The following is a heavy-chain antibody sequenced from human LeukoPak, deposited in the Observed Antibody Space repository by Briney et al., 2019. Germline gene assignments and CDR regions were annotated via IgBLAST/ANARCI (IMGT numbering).Heavy chain of an antibody. D-gene: IGHD6-6*01. CDR3: ARVAALGGDYYYYYMDV. CDR1: GGSISSSSYY. J-gene: IGHJ6*03. V-gene: IGHV4-39*07. Sequence: SETLSLTCTVSGGSISSSSYYWGWIRQPPGRGLEWIGSIYYSGSTYYNPSLKSRVTISVDTSKNQFSLKLSSVTAADTAVYYCARVAALGGDYYYYYMDVWGKGTTVTVSS. CDR2: IYYSGST.